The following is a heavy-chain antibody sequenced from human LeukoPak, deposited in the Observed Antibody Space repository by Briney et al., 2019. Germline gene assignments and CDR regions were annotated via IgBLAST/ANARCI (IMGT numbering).Heavy chain of an antibody. CDR2: IRNDGTNK. CDR1: GFTFSSYG. D-gene: IGHD6-19*01. Sequence: GGSLRLSCAASGFTFSSYGMHWVRQAPGKGLEWVAFIRNDGTNKYYADSVKGRFTISRDNSKNTLYLQMNSLRAEDTAVYYCAKDKQSLGDYWGQGTLVTVSS. J-gene: IGHJ4*02. CDR3: AKDKQSLGDY. V-gene: IGHV3-30*02.